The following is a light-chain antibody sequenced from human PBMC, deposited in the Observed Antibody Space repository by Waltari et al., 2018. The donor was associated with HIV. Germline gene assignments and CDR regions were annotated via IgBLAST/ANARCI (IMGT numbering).Light chain of an antibody. V-gene: IGKV1-16*01. CDR1: QDISNY. Sequence: DIQMTQSPSFLSALVGDRVTITCRASQDISNYLGWFQQTPGKAPKSLIFATSSLQSGVPSRFLGVGSGTNFTLTIRSLQPEDFATYYCHQYNTFPLTFGRGTTVEIK. CDR3: HQYNTFPLT. J-gene: IGKJ3*01. CDR2: ATS.